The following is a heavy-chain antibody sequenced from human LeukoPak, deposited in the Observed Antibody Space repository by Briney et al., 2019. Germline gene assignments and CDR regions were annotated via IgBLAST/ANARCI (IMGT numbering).Heavy chain of an antibody. Sequence: PSQTLSLTCAVSGGSISSGGYSWSWIRQPPGKGLEWIGYIYHSGSTYYNPSLKSRVTISVDRSKNQFSLKLSSVTAADTAVYYCARGRGSSWYLYYYYYGMDVWGQGTTVTVSS. J-gene: IGHJ6*02. CDR2: IYHSGST. V-gene: IGHV4-30-2*01. CDR1: GGSISSGGYS. CDR3: ARGRGSSWYLYYYYYGMDV. D-gene: IGHD6-13*01.